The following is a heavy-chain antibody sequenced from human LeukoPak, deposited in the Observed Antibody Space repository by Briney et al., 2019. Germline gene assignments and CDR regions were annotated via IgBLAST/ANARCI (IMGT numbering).Heavy chain of an antibody. D-gene: IGHD5-18*01. V-gene: IGHV1-18*01. CDR1: GYTFISYG. Sequence: ASVKVSCKASGYTFISYGISWVRQAPGQGLEWMGWISAYNGNTNYAQKLQGRVTMTTDTSTSTAYMELSSLRSEDTAVYYCCGYSYGYGWDYMDVWGKGTTVTISS. CDR2: ISAYNGNT. J-gene: IGHJ6*03. CDR3: CGYSYGYGWDYMDV.